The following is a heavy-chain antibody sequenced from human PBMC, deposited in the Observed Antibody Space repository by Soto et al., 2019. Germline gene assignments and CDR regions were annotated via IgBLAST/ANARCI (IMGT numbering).Heavy chain of an antibody. CDR3: AREGTTPGGLDP. V-gene: IGHV3-66*01. CDR2: IYSGGST. Sequence: GGSLRLSCAASGFTVSSNYMSWVRQAPGKGLEWVSVIYSGGSTYYADSVTGRFTISRDNSKNTLYLQMNSLRAEDTAVYYCAREGTTPGGLDPWGQGTLVTLSS. CDR1: GFTVSSNY. J-gene: IGHJ5*02. D-gene: IGHD1-7*01.